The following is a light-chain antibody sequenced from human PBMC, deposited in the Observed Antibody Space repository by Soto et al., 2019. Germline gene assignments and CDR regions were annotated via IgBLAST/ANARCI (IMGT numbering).Light chain of an antibody. Sequence: EIVLTQSPGTLSLSPGERATLSCRASQSVSSSYLAWYQQKPGQAPRLLIYGASSRANGIPDRFSGSGSCTTVTITISRREPEDVSVYYCHQYGSSPPYTFGQGTKLEIK. CDR1: QSVSSSY. CDR3: HQYGSSPPYT. CDR2: GAS. V-gene: IGKV3-20*01. J-gene: IGKJ2*01.